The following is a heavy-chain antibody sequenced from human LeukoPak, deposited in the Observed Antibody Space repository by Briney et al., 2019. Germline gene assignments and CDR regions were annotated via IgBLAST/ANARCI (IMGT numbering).Heavy chain of an antibody. CDR3: ARESGDAFDI. D-gene: IGHD3-10*01. Sequence: GGSLRLSCAASGFTFSSYAMSWVRQAPGKGLEWVSAISGSGGSTYYADSVKGRFTISRDNAKNSLYLQMNSLRAEDTAVYYCARESGDAFDIWGQGTMVTVSS. CDR2: ISGSGGST. CDR1: GFTFSSYA. V-gene: IGHV3-23*01. J-gene: IGHJ3*02.